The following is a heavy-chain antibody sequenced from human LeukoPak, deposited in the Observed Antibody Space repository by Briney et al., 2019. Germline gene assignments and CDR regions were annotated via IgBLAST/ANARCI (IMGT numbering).Heavy chain of an antibody. Sequence: GGSLRLSCAASGFTFSSYAMSWVRQAPGKGLEWVSGISGSGDNTYYADSVKGRFTISRDNSKNTLYVQVNSLGTEDTAAYYCAKGSYYDSSGSFYIDYWGQGTLVTVSS. CDR1: GFTFSSYA. CDR2: ISGSGDNT. CDR3: AKGSYYDSSGSFYIDY. J-gene: IGHJ4*02. D-gene: IGHD3-22*01. V-gene: IGHV3-23*01.